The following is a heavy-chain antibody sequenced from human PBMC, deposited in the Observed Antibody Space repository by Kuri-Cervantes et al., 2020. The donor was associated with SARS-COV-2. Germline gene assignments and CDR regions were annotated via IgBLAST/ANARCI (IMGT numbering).Heavy chain of an antibody. J-gene: IGHJ6*02. CDR1: GFTFSSYG. Sequence: GSLRLSCAASGFTFSSYGMHWVRQAPGKGLEWVAVISYDGSNKYYADSVKGRFTISRDNSKNTLYLQMNSLRAEDTAVYYCARDTFDSSGLSYYGMDVWGQGTTVTVSS. V-gene: IGHV3-30*03. CDR3: ARDTFDSSGLSYYGMDV. CDR2: ISYDGSNK. D-gene: IGHD3-22*01.